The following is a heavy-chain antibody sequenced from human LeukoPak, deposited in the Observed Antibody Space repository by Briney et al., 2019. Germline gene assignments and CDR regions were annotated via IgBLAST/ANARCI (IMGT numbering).Heavy chain of an antibody. D-gene: IGHD6-19*01. CDR1: GYTFTGYY. CDR2: INPNSGGT. CDR3: AGAYTQWLFRYNWFDP. J-gene: IGHJ5*02. V-gene: IGHV1-2*06. Sequence: GASVKVSCKASGYTFTGYYMHWVRQAPGQGLEWMGRINPNSGGTNYAQKFQGRVTMTRDTSISTAYMELSRLRSEDTAVYYCAGAYTQWLFRYNWFDPWGQGTLVTVSS.